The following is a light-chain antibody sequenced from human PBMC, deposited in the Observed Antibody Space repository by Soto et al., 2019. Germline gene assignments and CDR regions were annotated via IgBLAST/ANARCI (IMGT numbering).Light chain of an antibody. Sequence: QSVLTQPPSASGAPGQKVTISCSGSFSSIGSNTVNWFQHVPGTAPRLLIYLNNQRPSRVPDRFSGSRSGTSASLAISGLQSDDEAIYYCAAWDDSLDGWVFGGGTKLTVL. V-gene: IGLV1-44*01. CDR2: LNN. J-gene: IGLJ3*02. CDR3: AAWDDSLDGWV. CDR1: FSSIGSNT.